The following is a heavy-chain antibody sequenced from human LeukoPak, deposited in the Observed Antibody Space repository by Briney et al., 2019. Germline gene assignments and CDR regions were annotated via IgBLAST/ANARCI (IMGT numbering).Heavy chain of an antibody. J-gene: IGHJ4*02. CDR3: ARGFPYDIQTSPGFDY. V-gene: IGHV3-53*01. CDR1: GFTFSTYS. CDR2: IHSGGST. Sequence: GGSLRLSCAASGFTFSTYSMNWVRQAPGKGLEWVSVIHSGGSTYYADSVRGRFTISRDNSKNTLYLQMNSLRAEDTAVYYCARGFPYDIQTSPGFDYWGQGTLVTVSS. D-gene: IGHD3-9*01.